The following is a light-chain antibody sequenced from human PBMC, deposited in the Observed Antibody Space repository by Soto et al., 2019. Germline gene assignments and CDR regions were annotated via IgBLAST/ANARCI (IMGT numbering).Light chain of an antibody. Sequence: QSALTQPRSVSGSPGQSVTISCTGTSSDVGGYNYVSWYQQHPGKAPKLIIYDVSKRPSGVPDRFSGSKSGNTASLTISGLQADDEADYYCCSYAGTYTWVFGGGTKVTVL. V-gene: IGLV2-11*01. CDR2: DVS. J-gene: IGLJ3*02. CDR1: SSDVGGYNY. CDR3: CSYAGTYTWV.